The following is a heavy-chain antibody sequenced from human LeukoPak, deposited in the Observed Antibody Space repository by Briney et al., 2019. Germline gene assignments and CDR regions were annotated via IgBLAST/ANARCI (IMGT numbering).Heavy chain of an antibody. CDR2: VNSDGSAT. V-gene: IGHV3-74*01. Sequence: GGSLRLSCAASGFIFTKYWMHWVRQAPGKGLVWVSHVNSDGSATSYADSVKGQFTISRDNAKITVYLHMNSLRVEDTAVYYCTSFYETNWGQGTLVTVSS. CDR1: GFIFTKYW. CDR3: TSFYETN. J-gene: IGHJ4*02. D-gene: IGHD2/OR15-2a*01.